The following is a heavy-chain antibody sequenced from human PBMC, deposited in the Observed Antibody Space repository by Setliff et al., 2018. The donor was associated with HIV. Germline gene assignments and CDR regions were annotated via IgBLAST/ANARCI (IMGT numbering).Heavy chain of an antibody. CDR2: IYYTGST. J-gene: IGHJ5*01. Sequence: SETLSLTCTVSGGSINPYYWIWIRQPPGKRLEWIGFIYYTGSTHYNPSLKSRVSVSLDTSKNQFSLSLSSVTAADTAIYYCARHVSVGPTYDYDSWGQGTLVTVSS. CDR1: GGSINPYY. CDR3: ARHVSVGPTYDYDS. V-gene: IGHV4-59*08. D-gene: IGHD5-12*01.